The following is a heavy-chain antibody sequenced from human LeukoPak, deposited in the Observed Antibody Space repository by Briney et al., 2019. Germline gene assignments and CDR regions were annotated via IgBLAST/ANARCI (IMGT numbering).Heavy chain of an antibody. Sequence: GGSLILSCAASGFTVSTSYMSWVRQAPGKGLEWVSVIYSGGTTNYPDSVKGRFTISRDNSKNTLYLQMSSLRAEDTAVYYCATLNTVVPRGAFDMWGQGTVVTVSS. V-gene: IGHV3-66*01. D-gene: IGHD4-23*01. CDR2: IYSGGTT. CDR1: GFTVSTSY. J-gene: IGHJ3*02. CDR3: ATLNTVVPRGAFDM.